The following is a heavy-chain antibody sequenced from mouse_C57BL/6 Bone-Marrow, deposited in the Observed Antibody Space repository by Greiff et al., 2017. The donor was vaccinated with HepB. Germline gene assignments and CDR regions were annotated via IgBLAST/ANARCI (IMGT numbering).Heavy chain of an antibody. CDR1: GYTFTSYW. D-gene: IGHD1-1*01. Sequence: QVQLQQPGAELVKPGASVKLSCKASGYTFTSYWMQWVKQRPGQGLEWIGEIDPSDSYTNYNQKFKGKATLTVDTSSSTAYMQLSSLTSEDSAVYYCARRRYYYDSIFDYWGQGTTLTGSS. CDR3: ARRRYYYDSIFDY. V-gene: IGHV1-50*01. CDR2: IDPSDSYT. J-gene: IGHJ2*01.